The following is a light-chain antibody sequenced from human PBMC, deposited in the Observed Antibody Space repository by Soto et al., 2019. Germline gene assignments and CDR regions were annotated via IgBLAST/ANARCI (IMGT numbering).Light chain of an antibody. Sequence: QSALTQPASVSGSPGQSITISCTETSSDVGSYKFVSWYQQHPGKAPKLMIYEGSKRPSGVSNRFSGSKSGNTASLTISGLQAEDEADYYCCSYAGSSTYVFGTGTKLTVL. CDR1: SSDVGSYKF. V-gene: IGLV2-23*01. J-gene: IGLJ1*01. CDR2: EGS. CDR3: CSYAGSSTYV.